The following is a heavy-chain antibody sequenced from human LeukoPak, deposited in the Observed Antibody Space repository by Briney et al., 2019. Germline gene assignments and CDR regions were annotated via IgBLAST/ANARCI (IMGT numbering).Heavy chain of an antibody. CDR1: GYSFTTYW. CDR2: IYPGDSDT. CDR3: ASEYCSGGNCYFDY. V-gene: IGHV5-51*01. Sequence: NRGESLKISCKGSGYSFTTYWIGWVRQMPGKGLGWMGIIYPGDSDTRYSPSLQGQVTISADKSISTAYLQWSSLKASDTAIYYCASEYCSGGNCYFDYWGQGTLVTVSS. D-gene: IGHD2-15*01. J-gene: IGHJ4*02.